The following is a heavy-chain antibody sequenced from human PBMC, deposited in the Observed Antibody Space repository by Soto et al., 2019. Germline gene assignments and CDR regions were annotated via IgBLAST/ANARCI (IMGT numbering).Heavy chain of an antibody. CDR3: AKDRTVAARNFDY. J-gene: IGHJ4*02. V-gene: IGHV3-23*01. CDR1: GFRDNNYA. Sequence: EVQLLESGGGLVQPGGSLRLSCAASGFRDNNYAMGWVRQAPGKGLEWVSSISTAVGATYYADAVKGRFTISRDDSTDTLYLQRNSLRAEDTAVYYCAKDRTVAARNFDYWGQGTLVTFSS. CDR2: ISTAVGAT. D-gene: IGHD6-6*01.